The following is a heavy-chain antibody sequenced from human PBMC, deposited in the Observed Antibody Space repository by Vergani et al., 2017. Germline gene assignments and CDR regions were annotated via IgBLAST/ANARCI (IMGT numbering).Heavy chain of an antibody. D-gene: IGHD2-2*01. V-gene: IGHV1-2*02. CDR2: INPNSGGT. Sequence: QVQLVQSGAEVKKPGASVKVSCKASGYTFTGYYMHWVRQAPGQGLEWMGWINPNSGGTNYAQKFQGRVTMTRDTSISTAYMELSRLRSDDTALYYCARQYCSSTSCYDLAFDIWGQGTMVTVSS. CDR1: GYTFTGYY. CDR3: ARQYCSSTSCYDLAFDI. J-gene: IGHJ3*02.